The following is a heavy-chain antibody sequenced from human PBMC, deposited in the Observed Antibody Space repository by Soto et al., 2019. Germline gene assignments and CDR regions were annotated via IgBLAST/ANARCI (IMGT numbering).Heavy chain of an antibody. V-gene: IGHV3-21*01. J-gene: IGHJ6*02. D-gene: IGHD2-15*01. CDR1: GFTFNSYS. CDR3: ARDVWSVWDFSGDYGMDV. CDR2: ISSSSSYI. Sequence: EVQLVESGGGLVKPGGSLRLSCAASGFTFNSYSMNWVRQAPGKGLEWVSSISSSSSYIYYADSVKGRFTISRDNAKNSLYLQMNSLRAEDTAVYYCARDVWSVWDFSGDYGMDVWGQGTTVTVSS.